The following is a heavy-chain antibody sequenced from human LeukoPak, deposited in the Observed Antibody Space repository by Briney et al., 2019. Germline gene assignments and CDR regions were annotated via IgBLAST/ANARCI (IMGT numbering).Heavy chain of an antibody. J-gene: IGHJ4*02. CDR3: ARDLYGDYFFEY. D-gene: IGHD4-17*01. CDR1: GFTFSRYS. V-gene: IGHV3-48*01. Sequence: PGGSLRLSCAASGFTFSRYSMNWARQAPGKGLEWVSFISSSYSPIYYADSVKGRFTISRDNAKNSLYLQMNSLRAEDTAVYYCARDLYGDYFFEYWGQGTLVTVSS. CDR2: ISSSYSPI.